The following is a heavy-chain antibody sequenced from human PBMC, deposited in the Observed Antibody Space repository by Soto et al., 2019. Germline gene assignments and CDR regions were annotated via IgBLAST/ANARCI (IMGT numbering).Heavy chain of an antibody. D-gene: IGHD2-15*01. Sequence: PGGSLSLSWPASEFPSSTYSMNWVRQPQGRGLEGVSYISSSSSTIYYADSVKGRFTISRDNSKNTLYLQMNSLRAEDTAVYYCASDLGYCSGGSCPRLGIIDYWGQGTLVTVSS. J-gene: IGHJ4*02. CDR1: EFPSSTYS. CDR3: ASDLGYCSGGSCPRLGIIDY. V-gene: IGHV3-48*01. CDR2: ISSSSSTI.